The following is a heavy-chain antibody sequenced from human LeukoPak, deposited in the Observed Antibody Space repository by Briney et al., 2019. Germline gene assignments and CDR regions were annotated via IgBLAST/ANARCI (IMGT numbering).Heavy chain of an antibody. CDR3: ARDLRFVVVPAATAPPSFDY. CDR1: GYTFTGYY. D-gene: IGHD2-2*01. Sequence: GASVKVSCKASGYTFTGYYMHWVRQAPGQGLEWMGWINPNSGGTNYAQKFQGGVTMTRDTSISTAYMELSRLRSDDTAVYYCARDLRFVVVPAATAPPSFDYWGQGTLVTVSS. CDR2: INPNSGGT. J-gene: IGHJ4*02. V-gene: IGHV1-2*02.